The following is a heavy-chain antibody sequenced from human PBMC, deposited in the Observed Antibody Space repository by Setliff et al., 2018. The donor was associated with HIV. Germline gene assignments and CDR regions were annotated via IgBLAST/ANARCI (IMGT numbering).Heavy chain of an antibody. Sequence: GESLKISCAASGFTFSNFAMHWVRQAPGKGLEWVAVIWYDGSNQNYADSVKGRLTISRDNSNNILHLQMNSLTPEDTAVYHCARYSSSWHTFDYWGQGTPVTVS. CDR1: GFTFSNFA. CDR3: ARYSSSWHTFDY. V-gene: IGHV3-33*01. CDR2: IWYDGSNQ. D-gene: IGHD6-13*01. J-gene: IGHJ4*02.